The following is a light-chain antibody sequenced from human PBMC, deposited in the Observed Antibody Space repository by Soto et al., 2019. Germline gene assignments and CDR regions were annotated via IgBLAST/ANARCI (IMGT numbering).Light chain of an antibody. CDR2: EGS. Sequence: QSVLAQPASVSGSPGQSITISCTGTSSDIGNYNLVSWYQQHPDRAPKLMIYEGSKRPSGVSDRFSGSKTGNTASLTISGLQAEDEADYHCCSYAGGFYVFGTGTKV. J-gene: IGLJ1*01. V-gene: IGLV2-23*01. CDR3: CSYAGGFYV. CDR1: SSDIGNYNL.